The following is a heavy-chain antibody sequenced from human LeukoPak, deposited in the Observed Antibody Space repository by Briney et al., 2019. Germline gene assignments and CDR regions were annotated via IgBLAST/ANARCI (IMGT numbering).Heavy chain of an antibody. D-gene: IGHD5-24*01. J-gene: IGHJ4*02. CDR3: ARLAGDGHKNNDRGLGPVAIDY. CDR1: GGSFSGYY. V-gene: IGHV4-34*01. Sequence: SETLSLTCAVYGGSFSGYYWSWIRQPPGKGLEWIGEINHSGSTNYNPSLKSRVTISVDTSKDQFSLKLSSVTAADTAVYYCARLAGDGHKNNDRGLGPVAIDYWGQGTLVTVSS. CDR2: INHSGST.